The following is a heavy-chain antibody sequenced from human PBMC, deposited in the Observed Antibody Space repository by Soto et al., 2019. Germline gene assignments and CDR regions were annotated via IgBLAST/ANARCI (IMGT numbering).Heavy chain of an antibody. CDR2: IWYDGSKK. V-gene: IGHV3-33*01. Sequence: GGSLRLSCEASGFTFSGFGMHWVRQAPGKGLEWVAVIWYDGSKKYYADCVKGRFTISRDNSKNALYLQMNSLRAEDTAVYYCARGRGGSYGGNSAHFDIWGQGTLVTVSS. D-gene: IGHD4-17*01. CDR3: ARGRGGSYGGNSAHFDI. J-gene: IGHJ3*02. CDR1: GFTFSGFG.